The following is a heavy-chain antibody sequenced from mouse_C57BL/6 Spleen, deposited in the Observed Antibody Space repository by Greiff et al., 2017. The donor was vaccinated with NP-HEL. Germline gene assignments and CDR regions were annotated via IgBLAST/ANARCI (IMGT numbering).Heavy chain of an antibody. V-gene: IGHV3-6*01. D-gene: IGHD2-4*01. CDR3: AREGYWDYGYYFDY. J-gene: IGHJ2*01. Sequence: ESGPGLVKPSQSLSLTCSVTGYSITSGYYWNWIRQFPGNKLEWMGYISYDGSNNYNPSLQNRISITRDTSKNQFFLKLNSVTTEDTATYYCAREGYWDYGYYFDYWGQGTTLTVSS. CDR1: GYSITSGYY. CDR2: ISYDGSN.